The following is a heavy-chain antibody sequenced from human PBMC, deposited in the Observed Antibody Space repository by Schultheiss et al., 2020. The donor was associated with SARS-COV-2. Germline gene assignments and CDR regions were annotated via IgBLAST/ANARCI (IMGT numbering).Heavy chain of an antibody. V-gene: IGHV3-33*08. CDR2: IWYDGSNK. D-gene: IGHD3-10*01. CDR3: ARVSPPMVRGAHDY. J-gene: IGHJ4*02. Sequence: GGSLRLSCAASGFTFSSYAMSWVRQAPGKGLEWVAVIWYDGSNKYYADSVKGRFTISRDNSKNTLYLQMNSLRAVDTAVYYCARVSPPMVRGAHDYWGQGTLVTVSS. CDR1: GFTFSSYA.